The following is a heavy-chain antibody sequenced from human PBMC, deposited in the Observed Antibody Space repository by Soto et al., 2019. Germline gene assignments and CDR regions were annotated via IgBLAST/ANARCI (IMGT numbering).Heavy chain of an antibody. CDR2: INPSGGST. CDR1: GYTFTNYY. Sequence: QVQLVQSGAEVKKPGASVKLSCKASGYTFTNYYIHWVRQAPGHGLEWMAIINPSGGSTDYAQKVQDRVTLTRDTSTSTVHMELSSLRSEDTAVYYCARPGIPRETGYHFGMDVWGQGTTVTVSS. CDR3: ARPGIPRETGYHFGMDV. V-gene: IGHV1-46*01. J-gene: IGHJ6*02. D-gene: IGHD1-1*01.